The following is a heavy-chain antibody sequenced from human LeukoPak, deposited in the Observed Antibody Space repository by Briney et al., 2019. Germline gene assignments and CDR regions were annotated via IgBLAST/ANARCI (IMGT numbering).Heavy chain of an antibody. J-gene: IGHJ4*02. Sequence: SVKVSCKSSGGTFSSYAISWVRQAPGQGLEWMGGIIPIFGTANYAQKFQGRVTITTDESTSTAYMELSSLRSEDTAVYYCARRDSSSKHFDYWGQGTLVTVSS. CDR2: IIPIFGTA. V-gene: IGHV1-69*05. CDR3: ARRDSSSKHFDY. CDR1: GGTFSSYA. D-gene: IGHD6-13*01.